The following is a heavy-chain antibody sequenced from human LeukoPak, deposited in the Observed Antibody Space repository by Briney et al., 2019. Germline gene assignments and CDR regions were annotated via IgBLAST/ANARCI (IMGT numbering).Heavy chain of an antibody. CDR3: ARDWNYGGGFDY. D-gene: IGHD4-23*01. J-gene: IGHJ4*02. CDR2: ISGFSSTI. CDR1: GFTFSSYE. V-gene: IGHV3-48*01. Sequence: GGSLRLSCAASGFTFSSYEMNWVRQAPGKGLEWVSYISGFSSTIYYADSVKGRFTISRDNAKNSLYLQMNSLRADDTAVYYCARDWNYGGGFDYWGQGTLVTVSS.